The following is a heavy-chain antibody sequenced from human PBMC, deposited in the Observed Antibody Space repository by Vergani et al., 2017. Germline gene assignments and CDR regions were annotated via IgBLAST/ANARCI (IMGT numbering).Heavy chain of an antibody. CDR1: GVSITRGNY. J-gene: IGHJ4*01. CDR3: VRDLYSRGPFDV. D-gene: IGHD3-22*01. V-gene: IGHV4-38-2*02. Sequence: QVQLQESGPGLLKTSETLSLTCNVSGVSITRGNYWGWVRQSPGTGLGWFASVFHLGAFYYNPSLRSRVRISIDAYNVLSLRLQSVTAADTAVYFCVRDLYSRGPFDVWGQGSLVTVSS. CDR2: VFHLGAF.